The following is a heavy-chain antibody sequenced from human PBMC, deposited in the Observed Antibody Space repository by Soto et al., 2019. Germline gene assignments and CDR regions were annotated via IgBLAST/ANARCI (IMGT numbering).Heavy chain of an antibody. CDR2: ISYDGSNK. CDR3: AKGVVQQLVPTFYYYYGMDV. Sequence: QVQLVESGGGVVQPGSSLRLSCAASGFTFSSYGMHWVRQAPGKGLEWVAVISYDGSNKYYADSVKGRFTISRDNSKNTLYLQMNSLRAEDTAVYYCAKGVVQQLVPTFYYYYGMDVWGQGTTVTVSS. D-gene: IGHD6-13*01. CDR1: GFTFSSYG. V-gene: IGHV3-30*18. J-gene: IGHJ6*02.